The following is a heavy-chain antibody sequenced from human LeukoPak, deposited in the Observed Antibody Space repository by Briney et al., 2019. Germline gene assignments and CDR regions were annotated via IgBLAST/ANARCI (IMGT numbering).Heavy chain of an antibody. Sequence: AGGSLRLSRAASGFTVSSNYMSWVRQAPGKGLEWVSVIYSSGTTFYAYSVKGRFTISRDNSKNTLFLQMSGLRDDDTAVYYCARGAAFSGSYSLDFWGQGTLVTVSS. CDR2: IYSSGTT. CDR3: ARGAAFSGSYSLDF. CDR1: GFTVSSNY. J-gene: IGHJ4*02. D-gene: IGHD1-26*01. V-gene: IGHV3-53*01.